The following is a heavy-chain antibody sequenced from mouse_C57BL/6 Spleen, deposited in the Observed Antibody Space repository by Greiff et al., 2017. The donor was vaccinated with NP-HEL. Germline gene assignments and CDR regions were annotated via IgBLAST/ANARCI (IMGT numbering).Heavy chain of an antibody. CDR2: INPSSGST. D-gene: IGHD2-4*01. Sequence: LQESGAELAKPGASVKLSCKASGYTFTSYWIHWVHQRPGQGLEWLGYINPSSGSTNYNHQFKDKATLTADKSSSTAYMQLSSLTYEDYAVYYCARCYDYDEGFAYWGQGTLVTVSA. CDR3: ARCYDYDEGFAY. J-gene: IGHJ3*01. CDR1: GYTFTSYW. V-gene: IGHV1-7*01.